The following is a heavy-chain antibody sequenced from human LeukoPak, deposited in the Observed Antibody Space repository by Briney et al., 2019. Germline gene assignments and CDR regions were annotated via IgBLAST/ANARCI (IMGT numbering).Heavy chain of an antibody. CDR1: GYSFNMYW. CDR2: IYPGDSDT. V-gene: IGHV5-51*01. D-gene: IGHD2-15*01. J-gene: IGHJ4*02. Sequence: GDSLKISCRGSGYSFNMYWIGWGRQMPGNGLEWMEIIYPGDSDTRYSPSFQGQVTISADKSISTAYLQWSSLKPSDTAMYYCARAWSCSGGSRYAEDWGQGTLVTVSS. CDR3: ARAWSCSGGSRYAED.